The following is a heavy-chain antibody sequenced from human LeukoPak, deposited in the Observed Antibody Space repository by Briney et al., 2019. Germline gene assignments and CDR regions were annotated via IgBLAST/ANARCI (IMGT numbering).Heavy chain of an antibody. CDR1: GFTFSSYE. CDR2: ISSSGSSI. Sequence: QSGGSLRLSCAASGFTFSSYEMNWVRQTPGKGLEWVSYISSSGSSISYADSVKGRFTISRDNAKNSLYLQMNSLRAEDTAVYYCARADREWIQLWLRWAYYYYMDVWGKGTTVTISS. V-gene: IGHV3-48*03. CDR3: ARADREWIQLWLRWAYYYYMDV. D-gene: IGHD5-18*01. J-gene: IGHJ6*03.